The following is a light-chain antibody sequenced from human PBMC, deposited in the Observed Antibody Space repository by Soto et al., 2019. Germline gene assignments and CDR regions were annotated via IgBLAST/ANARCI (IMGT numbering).Light chain of an antibody. Sequence: DIVLTQAPATLALSAGERATLSCVGSQSVSSNLAWYQQKPGQAPRLLIYGAATRATGIPARYSGSGSGTEFTLTVSSLRSEDFAVYYCQQYNNWPPIAFGQGTRLEIK. CDR3: QQYNNWPPIA. V-gene: IGKV3-15*01. CDR1: QSVSSN. J-gene: IGKJ5*01. CDR2: GAA.